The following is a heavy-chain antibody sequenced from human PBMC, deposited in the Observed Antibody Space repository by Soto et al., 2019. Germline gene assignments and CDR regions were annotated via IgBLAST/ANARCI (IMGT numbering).Heavy chain of an antibody. Sequence: SETLSLTCTVSGGSISSGGYYWSWIRQHPGKGLEWIGYIYYSGSTYYNPSLKSRVTISVDTSKNQFSLKLSSVTAADTAVYYCARGDSGSYYYRTGYYYGMDVWGQGTTVTVSS. V-gene: IGHV4-31*03. J-gene: IGHJ6*02. CDR3: ARGDSGSYYYRTGYYYGMDV. CDR2: IYYSGST. CDR1: GGSISSGGYY. D-gene: IGHD1-26*01.